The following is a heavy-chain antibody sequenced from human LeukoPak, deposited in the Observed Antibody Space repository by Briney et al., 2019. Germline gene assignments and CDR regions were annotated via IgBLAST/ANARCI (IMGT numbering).Heavy chain of an antibody. Sequence: PGGSLRLSCAASGFTFSSYAMSWVRQAREKGLEWVSAISGSGGSTYYADSVKGRFTISRDNSKNTLYLQMNSLRAEDTAVYYCAHGRYFDWLPLLFDYWGQGTLVTVSS. D-gene: IGHD3-9*01. CDR3: AHGRYFDWLPLLFDY. J-gene: IGHJ4*02. V-gene: IGHV3-23*01. CDR2: ISGSGGST. CDR1: GFTFSSYA.